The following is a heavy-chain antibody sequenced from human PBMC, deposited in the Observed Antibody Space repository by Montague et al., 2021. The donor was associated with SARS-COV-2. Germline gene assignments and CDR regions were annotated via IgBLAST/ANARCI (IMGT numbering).Heavy chain of an antibody. CDR2: IYSGGST. Sequence: SLRLSWSASGVTVSSNYMSWVRQAPGKGLEWVSVIYSGGSTFYADSVKGRFTISRDNSKNTLYLQMNSLRAEDTAVYYCARDLQAYGMDVWGQGTTVTVSS. D-gene: IGHD4-11*01. CDR1: GVTVSSNY. V-gene: IGHV3-66*02. CDR3: ARDLQAYGMDV. J-gene: IGHJ6*02.